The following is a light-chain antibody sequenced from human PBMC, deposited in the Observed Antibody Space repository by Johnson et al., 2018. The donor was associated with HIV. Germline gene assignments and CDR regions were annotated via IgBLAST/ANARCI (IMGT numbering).Light chain of an antibody. CDR2: ENN. CDR1: SSDMGNYA. Sequence: QSVLTQPPSVSAAPGQKVTISCSGSSSDMGNYAVSWYQQLPGTAPKLLIYENNKRPSGIPDRFSASESGTSATLGLTGLQTGDEADYYCGAWDSSLSAHYVFGTGTKVTVL. V-gene: IGLV1-51*01. CDR3: GAWDSSLSAHYV. J-gene: IGLJ1*01.